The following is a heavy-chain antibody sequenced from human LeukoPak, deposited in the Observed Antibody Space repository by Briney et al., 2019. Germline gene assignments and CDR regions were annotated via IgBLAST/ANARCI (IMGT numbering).Heavy chain of an antibody. CDR1: GFTFGSYG. CDR2: ISYDGSNK. Sequence: GGSLRLSCAASGFTFGSYGMHWVRQAPGKGLEWVAVISYDGSNKYYADSVKGRFTISRDNSKNTLYLQMNSLRAEDTAVYYCAKVESNYDILTGYYDYWGQGTLVTVSS. V-gene: IGHV3-30*18. D-gene: IGHD3-9*01. CDR3: AKVESNYDILTGYYDY. J-gene: IGHJ4*02.